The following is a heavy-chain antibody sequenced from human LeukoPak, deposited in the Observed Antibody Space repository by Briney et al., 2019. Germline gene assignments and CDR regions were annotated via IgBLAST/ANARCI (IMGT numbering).Heavy chain of an antibody. CDR3: AKSKYSYGYDY. V-gene: IGHV3-23*01. CDR1: GFTFSSYA. D-gene: IGHD5-18*01. J-gene: IGHJ4*02. Sequence: GGSLRLSCAASGFTFSSYAMSWVRQAPGKGLEWVSSISGSDGTTYYADSVKGRFTISRDNSKNTLYLQMNSLRAEDTAVYYCAKSKYSYGYDYWGQGTLVTVSS. CDR2: ISGSDGTT.